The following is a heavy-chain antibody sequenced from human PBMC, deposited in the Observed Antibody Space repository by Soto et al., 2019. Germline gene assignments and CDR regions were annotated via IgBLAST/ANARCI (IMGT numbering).Heavy chain of an antibody. V-gene: IGHV1-69*13. D-gene: IGHD6-6*01. CDR2: IIPIFGTA. CDR1: GGTFSSYS. J-gene: IGHJ5*02. CDR3: ARDRCIAARCNWFDP. Sequence: GASVKVSSKASGGTFSSYSISWVRQAPGQGLEWMGGIIPIFGTANYAQKFQGRVTITADESTSTAYMELSSLRSEDTAVYYCARDRCIAARCNWFDPWGQGTLVTVSS.